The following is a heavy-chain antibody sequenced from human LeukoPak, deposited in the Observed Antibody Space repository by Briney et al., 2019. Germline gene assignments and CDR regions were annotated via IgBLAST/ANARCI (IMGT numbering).Heavy chain of an antibody. CDR1: GFTFSSYS. J-gene: IGHJ4*02. Sequence: GGSLRLSCAASGFTFSSYSMNWVRQAPGKGLEWVSYISSSSSTIYYADSVKGRFTISRDNAKNSLYLQMNSLRAEDTAVYYCARDLKYYYDSSGYYYNWGQGTLVTVSS. V-gene: IGHV3-48*01. CDR2: ISSSSSTI. CDR3: ARDLKYYYDSSGYYYN. D-gene: IGHD3-22*01.